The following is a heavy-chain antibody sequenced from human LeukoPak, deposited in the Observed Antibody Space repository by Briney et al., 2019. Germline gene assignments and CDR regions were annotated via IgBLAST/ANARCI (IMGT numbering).Heavy chain of an antibody. D-gene: IGHD6-13*01. CDR3: AKGSPHQYSSSWPSNFDS. CDR2: ISASGGNT. Sequence: GESLKISCAASGFTFNTYAMTWVRQAPGKGLEWVSSISASGGNTYYPDSVKGRFTISRDNTKNALYLQMNSLRAEDAAVYYCAKGSPHQYSSSWPSNFDSWGQGTLVTVSS. CDR1: GFTFNTYA. V-gene: IGHV3-23*01. J-gene: IGHJ4*02.